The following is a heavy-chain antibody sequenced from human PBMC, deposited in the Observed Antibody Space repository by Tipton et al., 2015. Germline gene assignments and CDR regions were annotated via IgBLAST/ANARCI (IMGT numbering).Heavy chain of an antibody. Sequence: TLSLTCAVSAYSISSDYYWGWIRQPPGKGLEWIGSISHSGNTYYNPSLKSRVTMSRDTSKNQFSLKLTSVTAADTAVYYCARHKDSGTYPFDYWGQGTLVTVSS. V-gene: IGHV4-38-2*01. CDR3: ARHKDSGTYPFDY. CDR2: ISHSGNT. CDR1: AYSISSDYY. J-gene: IGHJ4*02. D-gene: IGHD3-10*01.